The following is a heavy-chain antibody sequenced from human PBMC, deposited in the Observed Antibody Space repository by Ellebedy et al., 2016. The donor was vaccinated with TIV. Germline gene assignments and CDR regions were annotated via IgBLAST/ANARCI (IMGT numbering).Heavy chain of an antibody. CDR1: GFTFSSHW. V-gene: IGHV3-74*01. D-gene: IGHD6-13*01. CDR2: VNSDGSST. CDR3: VSSSPVIDY. J-gene: IGHJ4*02. Sequence: PGGSLRLSCTASGFTFSSHWMHWVRQAPGKGLVWASRVNSDGSSTTYADSVKGRFTISRDNAKHTLYLQMNSLRGEDTAVYYCVSSSPVIDYWGQGTLVTVSS.